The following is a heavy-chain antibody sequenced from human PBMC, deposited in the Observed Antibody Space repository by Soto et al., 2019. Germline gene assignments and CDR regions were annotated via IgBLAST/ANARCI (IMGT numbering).Heavy chain of an antibody. CDR3: TRLIGNSWLDS. CDR1: GDSVSTISAT. Sequence: QVQLQQSGPGLVKPSQTLSLTCAISGDSVSTISATWDWIRQSPSRGLEWLGRTYYRSKWEIDYAVSLRARITIIPDTANNQLSLQLSSVTPDDTAVYYCTRLIGNSWLDSWGQGILVTVSS. J-gene: IGHJ5*01. D-gene: IGHD3-16*02. CDR2: TYYRSKWEI. V-gene: IGHV6-1*01.